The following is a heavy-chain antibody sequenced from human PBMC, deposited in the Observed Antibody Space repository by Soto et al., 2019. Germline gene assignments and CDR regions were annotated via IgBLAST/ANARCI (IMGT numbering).Heavy chain of an antibody. CDR2: IYYSGST. CDR3: ARLVYDSSGYRPG. V-gene: IGHV4-39*01. J-gene: IGHJ4*02. D-gene: IGHD3-22*01. Sequence: XXTLSLACTVSGGSISSSSYYWGFIRQPPGKGLEWIGSIYYSGSTYYNPSLKSRVTISVDTSKNQFSLKLSSVTAADTAVYYCARLVYDSSGYRPGWGQGTLVTVSS. CDR1: GGSISSSSYY.